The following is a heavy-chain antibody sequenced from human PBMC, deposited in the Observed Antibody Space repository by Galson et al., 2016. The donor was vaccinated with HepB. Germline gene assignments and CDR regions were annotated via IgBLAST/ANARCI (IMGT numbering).Heavy chain of an antibody. Sequence: SLRLSCAASGFSVSSNYMSWVRQAPGKGLEWVSVIYTSGSIHHADSVKGRFFISRDNSKNTLHLQMDSLRAEDTAVYYCARAYSRSSRHFDYWGQGTLVTVSS. J-gene: IGHJ4*02. CDR2: IYTSGSI. D-gene: IGHD6-6*01. V-gene: IGHV3-66*01. CDR1: GFSVSSNY. CDR3: ARAYSRSSRHFDY.